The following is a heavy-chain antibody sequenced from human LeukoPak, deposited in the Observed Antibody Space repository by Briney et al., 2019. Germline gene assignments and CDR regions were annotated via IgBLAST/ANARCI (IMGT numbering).Heavy chain of an antibody. CDR3: ASYYGSGSYYKRDGMDV. J-gene: IGHJ6*04. D-gene: IGHD3-10*01. V-gene: IGHV1-69*06. CDR2: IIPIFGTA. Sequence: WASVKVSCKASGGTFSSYAISWVRQAPGQGLEWMGGIIPIFGTANYAQKFQGRVTITADKSTSTAYMELSSLRSEDTAVYYCASYYGSGSYYKRDGMDVWGKGTTATVSS. CDR1: GGTFSSYA.